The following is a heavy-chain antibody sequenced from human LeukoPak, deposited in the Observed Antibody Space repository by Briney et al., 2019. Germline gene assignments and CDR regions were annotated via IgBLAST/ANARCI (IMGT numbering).Heavy chain of an antibody. Sequence: PGGSLRLSCAASGFTFSSYAMSWVRQAPGKGLEWVSTISGSGGSTYYADSVKGRFTISRDNSKNMLYLQMNSLRAEDTAVYYCAKGYSYGYGLNRYFDYWGQGTLVTASS. D-gene: IGHD5-18*01. CDR2: ISGSGGST. CDR3: AKGYSYGYGLNRYFDY. CDR1: GFTFSSYA. J-gene: IGHJ4*02. V-gene: IGHV3-23*01.